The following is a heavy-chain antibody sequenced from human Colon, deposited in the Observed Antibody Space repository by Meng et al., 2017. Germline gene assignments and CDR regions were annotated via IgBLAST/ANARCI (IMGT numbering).Heavy chain of an antibody. Sequence: GQVQGTGPGLVKPLQPPSAPCTVSGGSICNCFFFCSWICPHPMKGREWIGSVSHTGSTSYNPSIQSLVTISRDTPKNQFSLDLTSVTAADTAVYFCARGSGTLRHFDYWGQGTLVTVSS. V-gene: IGHV4-31*01. D-gene: IGHD1-26*01. CDR1: GGSICNCFFF. CDR3: ARGSGTLRHFDY. CDR2: VSHTGST. J-gene: IGHJ4*02.